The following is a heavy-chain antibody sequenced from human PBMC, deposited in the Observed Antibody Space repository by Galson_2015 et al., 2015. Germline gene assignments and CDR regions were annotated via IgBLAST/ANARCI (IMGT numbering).Heavy chain of an antibody. J-gene: IGHJ6*02. Sequence: SLRLSCAASGFTFSNAWMSWVRQAPGKGLEWVGRIKSKTDGGTTDYAAPVKGRFTISRDDSKNTLYLQMNSLKTEDTAVYYCTTGDYYYGMDVWGQGTTVTVSS. CDR3: TTGDYYYGMDV. CDR1: GFTFSNAW. CDR2: IKSKTDGGTT. V-gene: IGHV3-15*01. D-gene: IGHD3-10*01.